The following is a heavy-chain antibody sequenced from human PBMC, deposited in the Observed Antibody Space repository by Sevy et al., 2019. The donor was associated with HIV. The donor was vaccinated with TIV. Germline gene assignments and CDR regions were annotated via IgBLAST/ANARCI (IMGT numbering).Heavy chain of an antibody. D-gene: IGHD3-3*01. Sequence: GGSLRLSCAASGFTFSSYGMHWVRQAPGKGLEWVAVISYDGSNKYYADSVKGRFTISRDNSKNTLYLQMNSLRAEDTAVYYCARAPWGYDFWSGYYFDYWGQGTLVTVSS. J-gene: IGHJ4*02. CDR3: ARAPWGYDFWSGYYFDY. CDR2: ISYDGSNK. V-gene: IGHV3-30*03. CDR1: GFTFSSYG.